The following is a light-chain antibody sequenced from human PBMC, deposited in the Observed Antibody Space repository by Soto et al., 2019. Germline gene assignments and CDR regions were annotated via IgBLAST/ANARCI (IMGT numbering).Light chain of an antibody. Sequence: DIQMTQSPSTVSASVGDGVTITCRASQSISTWLAWYQQKPGNAPKLLIYDASTLQSGVPSGFSGSGSGTEFTLTISSLQPDDFATYYCQQYNSYPSTFGQGTKVEIK. CDR1: QSISTW. CDR2: DAS. V-gene: IGKV1-5*01. CDR3: QQYNSYPST. J-gene: IGKJ2*01.